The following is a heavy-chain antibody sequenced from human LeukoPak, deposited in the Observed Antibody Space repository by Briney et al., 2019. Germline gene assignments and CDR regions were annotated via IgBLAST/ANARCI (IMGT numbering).Heavy chain of an antibody. V-gene: IGHV4-4*07. CDR2: IYTSGST. D-gene: IGHD3-22*01. Sequence: PSENLSLTCNVSGGSITNYFWSWIRQPAGKGLEWIGRIYTSGSTDYNPSLRSRVTMSVDTSKNQFSLKVWSVTAADTAVYYCARESKSYDGSGFYHDSWGQGTLVTVSS. J-gene: IGHJ4*02. CDR3: ARESKSYDGSGFYHDS. CDR1: GGSITNYF.